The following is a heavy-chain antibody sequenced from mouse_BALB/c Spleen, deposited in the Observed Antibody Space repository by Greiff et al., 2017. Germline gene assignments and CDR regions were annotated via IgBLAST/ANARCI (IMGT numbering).Heavy chain of an antibody. Sequence: LQESGAELAKPGASVKMSCKASGYTFTSYWMHWVKQRPGQGLEWIGYINPSTGYTEYNQKFKDKATLTADKSSSTAYMQLSSLTSEDSAVYYCAREDGSRAMDYWGRGTSVTVSS. D-gene: IGHD2-3*01. CDR3: AREDGSRAMDY. J-gene: IGHJ4*01. CDR1: GYTFTSYW. CDR2: INPSTGYT. V-gene: IGHV1-7*01.